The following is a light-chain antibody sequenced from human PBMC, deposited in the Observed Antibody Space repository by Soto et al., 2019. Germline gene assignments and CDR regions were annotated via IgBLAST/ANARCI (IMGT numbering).Light chain of an antibody. CDR3: QQYNSFPIT. V-gene: IGKV1-5*03. Sequence: DIQMTQSPSTLSASVGDRVTITCRASQSIRSWLAWYQQKPGKAPKLLIYKASSLESGVPSRFNGSGSGTEFTLTISSLQPDEFATYYCQQYNSFPITFGQGTRLEIK. J-gene: IGKJ5*01. CDR2: KAS. CDR1: QSIRSW.